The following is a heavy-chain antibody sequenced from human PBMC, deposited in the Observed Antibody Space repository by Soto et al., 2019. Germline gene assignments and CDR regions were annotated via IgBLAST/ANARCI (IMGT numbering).Heavy chain of an antibody. J-gene: IGHJ4*02. CDR2: IILPFGTA. D-gene: IGHD4-17*01. V-gene: IGHV1-69*13. CDR3: AGGPDYAGYFDY. Sequence: SVKVSCKASGGTFSNYAISWVRQAPGQGLEWMGGIILPFGTANYAQKFQGRVTITADESMTTAYMELSGLRSEDTAVYYCAGGPDYAGYFDYWGQGTLVTVSS. CDR1: GGTFSNYA.